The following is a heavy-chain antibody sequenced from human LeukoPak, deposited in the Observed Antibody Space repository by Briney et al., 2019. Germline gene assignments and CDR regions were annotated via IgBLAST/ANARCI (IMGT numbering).Heavy chain of an antibody. CDR3: ARRGSGSYYNRMDV. Sequence: GGSLRLSCAASGFTFSSYGMNWVRQAPGKGLEWVAVIWYDGSNTYYADSVKGRFTISRDNSKNTLYLQMNSLRAEDTAVYYCARRGSGSYYNRMDVWGKGTTVTVSS. CDR2: IWYDGSNT. J-gene: IGHJ6*04. D-gene: IGHD3-10*01. CDR1: GFTFSSYG. V-gene: IGHV3-33*08.